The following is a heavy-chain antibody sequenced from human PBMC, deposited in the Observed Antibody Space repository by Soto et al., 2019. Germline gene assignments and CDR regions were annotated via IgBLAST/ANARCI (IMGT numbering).Heavy chain of an antibody. CDR3: SRQDCSGDACLHPN. CDR1: GFTFRDYG. CDR2: IRSKPYGETA. J-gene: IGHJ4*02. V-gene: IGHV3-49*03. D-gene: IGHD2-15*01. Sequence: GGSLRLSCTTSGFTFRDYGMSWFRQAPGKGLEWVGFIRSKPYGETAEYAASVKGRFTISRDDSANMAYLQMNSLKTEDTAVYYCSRQDCSGDACLHPNWGQGTLVTVSS.